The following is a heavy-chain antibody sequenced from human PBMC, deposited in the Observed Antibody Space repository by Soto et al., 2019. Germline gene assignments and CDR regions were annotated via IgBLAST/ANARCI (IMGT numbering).Heavy chain of an antibody. V-gene: IGHV3-11*01. Sequence: QVQLVESGGGLVKPGGSLRLSCEASGFTLSDYYMTWIRQAPGKGLEWISYISSSATIIYYADSVKGRFTISRDNAKTSLYLQMNSLRAADTAVYYCARAVKQWLVGGDYYYYYMDVWGKGTTVTVSS. CDR3: ARAVKQWLVGGDYYYYYMDV. CDR2: ISSSATII. D-gene: IGHD6-19*01. CDR1: GFTLSDYY. J-gene: IGHJ6*03.